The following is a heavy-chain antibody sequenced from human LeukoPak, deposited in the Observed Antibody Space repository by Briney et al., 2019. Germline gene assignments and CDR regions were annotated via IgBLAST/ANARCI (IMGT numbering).Heavy chain of an antibody. Sequence: SETLSLTCAVYGGSFSGYYWSWIRQPPRKGLEWIGEINHSGSTNYNPSLKSRVTISVDASKNQFSLKLSSVTAADTAVYYCARTPPGYSGYATLYYYYGMDVWGQGTTVTVSS. D-gene: IGHD5-12*01. V-gene: IGHV4-34*01. J-gene: IGHJ6*02. CDR3: ARTPPGYSGYATLYYYYGMDV. CDR2: INHSGST. CDR1: GGSFSGYY.